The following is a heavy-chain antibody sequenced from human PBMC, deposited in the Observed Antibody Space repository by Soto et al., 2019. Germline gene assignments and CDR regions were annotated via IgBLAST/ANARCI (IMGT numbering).Heavy chain of an antibody. CDR1: GFTFSSYA. CDR2: ISYDGSNK. Sequence: QVQLVESGGGVVQPGRSLRLSCAASGFTFSSYAMHWVRQAPGKGLEWVAVISYDGSNKYYADSVKGRFTISRDNSKNTLYLQMNSLRAEDTAVYYCARAHDDWGQGTLVTVSS. CDR3: ARAHDD. V-gene: IGHV3-30-3*01. J-gene: IGHJ4*02.